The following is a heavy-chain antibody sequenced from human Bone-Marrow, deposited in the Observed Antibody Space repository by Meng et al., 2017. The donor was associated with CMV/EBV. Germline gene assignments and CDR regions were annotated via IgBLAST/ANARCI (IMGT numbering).Heavy chain of an antibody. J-gene: IGHJ1*01. Sequence: SETLSLTCAVYGGSFSGYYWSWIRQPPGKGLEWIGEINHSGSTNYNPSLKGRATMTLDTSKNQFSLRLTSVTTADTAVYYCAKTARVPTDWSQGTLVTVSS. V-gene: IGHV4-34*01. CDR2: INHSGST. CDR1: GGSFSGYY. CDR3: AKTARVPTD.